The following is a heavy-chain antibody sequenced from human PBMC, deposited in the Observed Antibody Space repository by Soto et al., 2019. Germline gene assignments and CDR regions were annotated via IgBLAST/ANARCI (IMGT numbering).Heavy chain of an antibody. CDR3: ARHSGVAEDGTD. D-gene: IGHD6-13*01. J-gene: IGHJ1*01. V-gene: IGHV5-51*01. Sequence: GESLKISCKGSGYRFTTNCIGLVPQMPGKGLEGMGVIYPCDSDTRYSPSFQGQVAISADKSINTAYLQWSSLKASDTAMYYCARHSGVAEDGTDWGQGTLVTVSS. CDR2: IYPCDSDT. CDR1: GYRFTTNC.